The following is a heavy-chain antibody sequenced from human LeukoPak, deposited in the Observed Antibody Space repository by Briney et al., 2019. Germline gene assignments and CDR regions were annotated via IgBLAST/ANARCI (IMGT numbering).Heavy chain of an antibody. D-gene: IGHD3-22*01. Sequence: PSETLSLTCTVSGASIRTYYWSWIRQPPGEGLEWISYISYSGSTNYIPSLKSRVTISVDTSKNQFSLKLTSVTAADTAVYYCARHRGNGYDRDFDIWGQGTMVTVSS. V-gene: IGHV4-59*08. CDR2: ISYSGST. CDR1: GASIRTYY. J-gene: IGHJ3*02. CDR3: ARHRGNGYDRDFDI.